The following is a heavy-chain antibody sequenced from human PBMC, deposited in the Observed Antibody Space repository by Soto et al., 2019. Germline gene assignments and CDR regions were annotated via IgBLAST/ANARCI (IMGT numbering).Heavy chain of an antibody. CDR2: IYSGGST. Sequence: GGSLRLSCAASGFTVSSNYMSWVRQAPGKGLEWVSVIYSGGSTYYADSVKGRFTISRHNSKNTLYLQMNSLRAEDTAVYYCARAEYSYGSRDYYYYMDVWGKGTTVTVSS. D-gene: IGHD5-18*01. V-gene: IGHV3-53*04. CDR1: GFTVSSNY. CDR3: ARAEYSYGSRDYYYYMDV. J-gene: IGHJ6*03.